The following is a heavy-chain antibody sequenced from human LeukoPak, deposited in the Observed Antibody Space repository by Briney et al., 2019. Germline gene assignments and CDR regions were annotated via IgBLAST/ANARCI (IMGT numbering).Heavy chain of an antibody. J-gene: IGHJ5*02. D-gene: IGHD3-9*01. CDR2: IYYSGST. CDR1: GGSISSSSYS. V-gene: IGHV4-39*01. Sequence: PSETLSLTCTVSGGSISSSSYSWGWIRQPPGKGLEWIGSIYYSGSTYYNPSLKSRVTISVDTSKNQFSLKLSSVTAADTAVYYCARLERSYYDILTGYYNFNWSDPWGQGTLVTVSS. CDR3: ARLERSYYDILTGYYNFNWSDP.